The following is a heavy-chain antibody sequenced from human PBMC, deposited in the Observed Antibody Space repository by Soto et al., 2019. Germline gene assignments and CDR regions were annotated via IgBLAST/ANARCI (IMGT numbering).Heavy chain of an antibody. CDR3: AHRYAEYSSGWAFDY. CDR1: GFSLSTSGVG. Sequence: QITLKESGPTLVKPTQTLTLTCTFSGFSLSTSGVGVGWIRQPPGKALEWLALIYWDDDKRYSPSLKSRLTIPKDPSKNQVVLTMTNMDPVDTATYYCAHRYAEYSSGWAFDYWGQGTLVTVSS. CDR2: IYWDDDK. D-gene: IGHD6-19*01. J-gene: IGHJ4*02. V-gene: IGHV2-5*02.